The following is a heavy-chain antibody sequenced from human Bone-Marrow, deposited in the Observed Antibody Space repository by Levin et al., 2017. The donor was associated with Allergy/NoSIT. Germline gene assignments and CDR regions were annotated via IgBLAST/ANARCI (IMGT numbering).Heavy chain of an antibody. CDR1: EDTFRSST. D-gene: IGHD6-19*01. Sequence: SVKVSCKTSEDTFRSSTISWVRQVPGQGLEWMGGIIPIFGTENYAQKFQGRVTITADESTSTAYMELRSLRSDDTGVYYCAGPSSGTFDFWGQGTMVTVSS. J-gene: IGHJ3*01. CDR3: AGPSSGTFDF. CDR2: IIPIFGTE. V-gene: IGHV1-69*13.